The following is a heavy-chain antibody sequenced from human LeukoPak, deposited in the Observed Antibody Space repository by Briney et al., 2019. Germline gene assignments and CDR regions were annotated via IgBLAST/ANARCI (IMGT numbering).Heavy chain of an antibody. CDR2: ISAYNGNT. CDR3: ARVPYSSSWNYFDY. V-gene: IGHV1-18*01. D-gene: IGHD6-13*01. J-gene: IGHJ4*02. CDR1: GYTFTSYG. Sequence: ASVKVSCKASGYTFTSYGISWVRQAPGQGLEWMGWISAYNGNTNYAQKLQGRVTMTRDMSTSTVYMELSSLRSEDTAVYYCARVPYSSSWNYFDYWGQGTLVTVSS.